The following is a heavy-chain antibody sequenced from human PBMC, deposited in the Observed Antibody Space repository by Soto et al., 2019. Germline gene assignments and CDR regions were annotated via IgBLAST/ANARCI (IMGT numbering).Heavy chain of an antibody. CDR1: GGSISSGGYY. V-gene: IGHV4-31*03. Sequence: PSETLSLTCTVSGGSISSGGYYWSWIRQHPGKGLEWIGYIYYSGSTYYNPSLKSRVTISVDTSKNQFSLKLSSVTAADTAVYYCARDASQLLWFGEPMGIDYDYYGLDVWGQGTTVTVSS. CDR2: IYYSGST. CDR3: ARDASQLLWFGEPMGIDYDYYGLDV. D-gene: IGHD3-10*01. J-gene: IGHJ6*02.